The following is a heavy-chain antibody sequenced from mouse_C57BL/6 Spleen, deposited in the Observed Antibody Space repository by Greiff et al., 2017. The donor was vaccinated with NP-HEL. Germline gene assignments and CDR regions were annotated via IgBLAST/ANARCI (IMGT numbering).Heavy chain of an antibody. CDR3: ASGSTGTGFAY. Sequence: QVQLKESGPGLVAPSQRLSITCTVSGFSLTSSGVDWVRQAPGKGLEWLGVIWGVGSTHYNSALISRLRISKDNSKSQVFLKMNSLQTDDTAMYYCASGSTGTGFAYWGQGTLVTVSA. D-gene: IGHD4-1*02. CDR1: GFSLTSSG. J-gene: IGHJ3*01. V-gene: IGHV2-6*01. CDR2: IWGVGST.